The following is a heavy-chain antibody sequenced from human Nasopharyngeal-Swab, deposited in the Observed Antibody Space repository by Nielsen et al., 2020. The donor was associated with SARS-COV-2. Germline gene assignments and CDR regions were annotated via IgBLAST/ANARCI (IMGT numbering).Heavy chain of an antibody. CDR3: AKAWLPTY. Sequence: GGPLKISCAASGFPFSSYGMHWVRQAPGKGLEWVAVISYDGSNKYYADSVKGRFTISRDNSKNTLYLQMNSLRAEDTAVYYCAKAWLPTYWGQGTLVTVSS. CDR2: ISYDGSNK. V-gene: IGHV3-30*18. J-gene: IGHJ4*02. CDR1: GFPFSSYG. D-gene: IGHD5-24*01.